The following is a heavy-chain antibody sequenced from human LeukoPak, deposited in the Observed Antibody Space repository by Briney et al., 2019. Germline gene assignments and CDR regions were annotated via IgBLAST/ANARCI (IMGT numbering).Heavy chain of an antibody. CDR3: ARQGTTGTTNWFDP. CDR2: IYYSGST. V-gene: IGHV4-39*01. D-gene: IGHD1-1*01. J-gene: IGHJ5*02. Sequence: SSETLSLTCTVSGGSISSSSYYWGWIRQPPGKGLEWIGSIYYSGSTYYNPSLKSRVTISVDTSKNQFSLKLSSVTAADTAVYYCARQGTTGTTNWFDPWGQGTLVTVSS. CDR1: GGSISSSSYY.